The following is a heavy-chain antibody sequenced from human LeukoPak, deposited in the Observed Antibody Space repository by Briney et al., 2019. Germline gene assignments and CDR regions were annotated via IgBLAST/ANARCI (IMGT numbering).Heavy chain of an antibody. Sequence: PSETLSLTCTVSGGSISSYYWSWIRQPAGKGLGWIGRIYTSGSTNYNPSLKSRVTISVDTSKNQFSLKLSSVTAADTAVYYCARARYNWNGNWFDPWGQGTLVTVSS. CDR2: IYTSGST. V-gene: IGHV4-4*07. CDR3: ARARYNWNGNWFDP. J-gene: IGHJ5*02. D-gene: IGHD1-1*01. CDR1: GGSISSYY.